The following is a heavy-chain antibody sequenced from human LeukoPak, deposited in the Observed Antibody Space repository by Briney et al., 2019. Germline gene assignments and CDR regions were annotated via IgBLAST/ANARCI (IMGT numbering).Heavy chain of an antibody. D-gene: IGHD4-17*01. J-gene: IGHJ5*02. CDR3: AKDWTTVTTYNWFDP. CDR2: ISSSSSYI. Sequence: GGSLRLSCAASGFTFSSYSMNWVRQAPGKGLEWVSSISSSSSYIYYADSVKGRFTISRDNSKNTLYLQMNSLRAEDTAVYYCAKDWTTVTTYNWFDPWGQGTLVTVSS. CDR1: GFTFSSYS. V-gene: IGHV3-21*04.